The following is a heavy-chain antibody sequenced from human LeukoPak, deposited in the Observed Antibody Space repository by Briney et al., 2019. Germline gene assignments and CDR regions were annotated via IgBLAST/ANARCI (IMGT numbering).Heavy chain of an antibody. CDR3: AKDYYGSGSYYTQGHDY. CDR2: IIDNGGST. D-gene: IGHD3-10*01. J-gene: IGHJ4*02. Sequence: TGGSLRLSCAASGFTFSCYAMTWVRQAPGKGLEWVSAIIDNGGSTYYADSVKGRFTISRDNSKNTLYLQMNSLRAEDTAVYYCAKDYYGSGSYYTQGHDYWGQGTLVTVSS. V-gene: IGHV3-23*01. CDR1: GFTFSCYA.